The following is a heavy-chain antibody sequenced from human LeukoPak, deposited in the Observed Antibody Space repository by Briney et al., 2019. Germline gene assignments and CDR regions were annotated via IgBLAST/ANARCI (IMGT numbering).Heavy chain of an antibody. Sequence: PSETLSLTCTVSGYSISSGYYWGWIRQPPGKGLEWIGSIYHSGSTYYNPSLKSRVTISVDTSKNQFSLKLSSVTAADTAVYYCARVIIAGDLGGYYYMDVWGKGTTVTVSS. V-gene: IGHV4-38-2*02. CDR2: IYHSGST. D-gene: IGHD7-27*01. J-gene: IGHJ6*03. CDR3: ARVIIAGDLGGYYYMDV. CDR1: GYSISSGYY.